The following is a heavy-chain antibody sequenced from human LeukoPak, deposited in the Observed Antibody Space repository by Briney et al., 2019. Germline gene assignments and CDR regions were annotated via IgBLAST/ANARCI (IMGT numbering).Heavy chain of an antibody. CDR2: ISYSGST. D-gene: IGHD3-22*01. J-gene: IGHJ3*02. CDR3: ARGLTRIVQNAFDI. Sequence: PSETLSLTCAVSGGSISSGGYSWSWIRQPPGKGLEWIGYISYSGSTNYNPSLRSRVTISVDTSKNQFSLKLSSVTAADTAVYYCARGLTRIVQNAFDIWGQGTMVTVSS. CDR1: GGSISSGGYS. V-gene: IGHV4-61*08.